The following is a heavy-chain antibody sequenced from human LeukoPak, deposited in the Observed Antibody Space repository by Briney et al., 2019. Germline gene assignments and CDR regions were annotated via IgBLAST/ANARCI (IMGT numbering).Heavy chain of an antibody. D-gene: IGHD6-25*01. Sequence: GGSLRLSCATSGFTFTSYWMHWVRQVAGKGLEWVSAISGSGGSTYYADSVKGRFTISRDNSKNTLYLQMNSLRAEDTAVYYCAKSSGWETYYFDYWGQGTLVTVSS. CDR3: AKSSGWETYYFDY. CDR2: ISGSGGST. CDR1: GFTFTSYW. J-gene: IGHJ4*02. V-gene: IGHV3-23*01.